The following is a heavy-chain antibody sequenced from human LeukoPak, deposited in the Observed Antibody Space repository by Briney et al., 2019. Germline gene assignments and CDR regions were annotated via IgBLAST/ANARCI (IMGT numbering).Heavy chain of an antibody. CDR3: ARDGGAVAFTPFDP. D-gene: IGHD6-19*01. CDR2: INHSGST. Sequence: PSETLSLTCTVSGGSISSYYWSWIRQPPGKGLEWIGEINHSGSTNYNPSLKSRVTISVDTSKNQFSLKLSSVTAADTAVYYCARDGGAVAFTPFDPWGQGTLVTVSS. V-gene: IGHV4-34*01. CDR1: GGSISSYY. J-gene: IGHJ5*02.